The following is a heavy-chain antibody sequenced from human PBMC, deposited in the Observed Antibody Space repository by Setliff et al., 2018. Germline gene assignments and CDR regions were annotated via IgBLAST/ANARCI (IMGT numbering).Heavy chain of an antibody. J-gene: IGHJ3*02. Sequence: RASVKVSCKASGYTFNSYAMHWVRQAPGQGLEWMGWINPNSGGTNYAQKFQGRVTMTRDTSISTAYMELSRLRSDDTAVYYCASGDWLFAFDIWGQGTMVTVSS. CDR2: INPNSGGT. V-gene: IGHV1-2*02. D-gene: IGHD2-21*01. CDR3: ASGDWLFAFDI. CDR1: GYTFNSYA.